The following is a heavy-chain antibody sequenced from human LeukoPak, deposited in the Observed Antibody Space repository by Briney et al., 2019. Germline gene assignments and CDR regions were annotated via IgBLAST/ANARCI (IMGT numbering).Heavy chain of an antibody. D-gene: IGHD3-22*01. Sequence: GGSLRLSCAASGFTFSGSAIHWVRQASGKGLEWVGRVRSKTHTYATAYAASVKGRFTLSRDDSKNTAYLQMNSLRAEDTAVYYCAKDRPSSYYYDSSGRYYFDYWGQGTLVTVSS. CDR3: AKDRPSSYYYDSSGRYYFDY. CDR1: GFTFSGSA. J-gene: IGHJ4*02. V-gene: IGHV3-73*01. CDR2: VRSKTHTYAT.